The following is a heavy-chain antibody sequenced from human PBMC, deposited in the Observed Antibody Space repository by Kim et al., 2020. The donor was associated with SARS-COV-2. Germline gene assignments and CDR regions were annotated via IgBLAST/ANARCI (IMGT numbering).Heavy chain of an antibody. D-gene: IGHD1-20*01. CDR3: ARRNWNYDDY. J-gene: IGHJ4*02. Sequence: STNYSPSLKSRVTRSVDTSKTQFSLKLSSVTAADTAVYYCARRNWNYDDYWGQGTLVTVSS. V-gene: IGHV4-61*07. CDR2: ST.